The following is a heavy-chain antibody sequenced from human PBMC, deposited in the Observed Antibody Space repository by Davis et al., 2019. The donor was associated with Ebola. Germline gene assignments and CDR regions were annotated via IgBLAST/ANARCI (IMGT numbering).Heavy chain of an antibody. D-gene: IGHD3-10*01. CDR2: IKQDGSEK. V-gene: IGHV3-7*01. CDR3: ARVVGCGVLLFKGMDV. CDR1: GFIFSSHW. Sequence: GESLKISCEASGFIFSSHWISWVRHAPGKGLEWGVNIKQDGSEKYYVDSVKGRFTISRDNAKNSLYLQMNILRDEDTAVYYCARVVGCGVLLFKGMDVWGKGTTVTVSS. J-gene: IGHJ6*04.